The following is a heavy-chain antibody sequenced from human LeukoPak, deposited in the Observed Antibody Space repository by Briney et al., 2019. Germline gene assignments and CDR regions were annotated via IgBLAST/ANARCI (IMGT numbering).Heavy chain of an antibody. CDR1: GGTFSSYA. CDR3: AGPPVVHAEYFQH. J-gene: IGHJ1*01. V-gene: IGHV1-69*13. D-gene: IGHD4-23*01. Sequence: ASVKVSCNASGGTFSSYAISWVRQAPGQGREWMGGIIPIFGIANYAQKFQGRVTITADESTSTAYMELSSLRAEDTAVYYCAGPPVVHAEYFQHWGESTLVTVSS. CDR2: IIPIFGIA.